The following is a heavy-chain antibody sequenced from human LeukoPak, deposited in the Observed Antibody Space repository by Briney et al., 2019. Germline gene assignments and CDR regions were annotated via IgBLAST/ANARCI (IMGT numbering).Heavy chain of an antibody. V-gene: IGHV1-69*05. CDR3: ASGVPPNYYYYYYMDV. CDR2: IMPIFGTA. Sequence: ASVKVSCKASGGTFSSYAISWVRQAPGQGLEWMGGIMPIFGTANYAQKFQGRVTITTDESTSTAYMELSSLRSEDTAVYYCASGVPPNYYYYYYMDVWGKGTTVTVSS. J-gene: IGHJ6*03. CDR1: GGTFSSYA. D-gene: IGHD3-10*01.